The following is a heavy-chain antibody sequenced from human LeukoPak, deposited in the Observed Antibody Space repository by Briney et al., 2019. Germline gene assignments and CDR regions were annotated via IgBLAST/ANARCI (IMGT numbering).Heavy chain of an antibody. D-gene: IGHD1-26*01. CDR2: INPNSGGT. CDR3: ATAKVGATDIDY. V-gene: IGHV1-2*02. CDR1: GYTFTGYY. J-gene: IGHJ4*02. Sequence: ASVKVSCKASGYTFTGYYMHWVRQAPGQGLEWMGWINPNSGGTNYAQKFQGRVTMTEDTSTDTAYMELSSLRSEDTAVYYCATAKVGATDIDYWGQGTLVTVSS.